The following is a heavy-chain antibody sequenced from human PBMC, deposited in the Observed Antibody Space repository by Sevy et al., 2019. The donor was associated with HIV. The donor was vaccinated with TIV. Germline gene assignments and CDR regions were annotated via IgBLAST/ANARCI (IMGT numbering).Heavy chain of an antibody. Sequence: GGCLRLSCAASGFTFSDYYMSWIRQAPGKGLEWVSYISSSGSTIYYADSVKGRFTISRDNAKNSLYLQMNSLRAEDTAVYYCARDYSNSTSCDMYYYYYYGMDVWGQGTTVTVSS. V-gene: IGHV3-11*01. CDR2: ISSSGSTI. D-gene: IGHD2-2*02. J-gene: IGHJ6*02. CDR3: ARDYSNSTSCDMYYYYYYGMDV. CDR1: GFTFSDYY.